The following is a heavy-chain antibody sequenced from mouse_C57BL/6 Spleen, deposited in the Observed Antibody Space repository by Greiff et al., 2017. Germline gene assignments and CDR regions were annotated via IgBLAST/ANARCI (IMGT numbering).Heavy chain of an antibody. CDR1: GFTFSDYG. D-gene: IGHD1-1*01. Sequence: EVKLMESGGGLVKPGGSLKLSCAASGFTFSDYGMHWVRQAPEKGLEWVAYISSGSSTIYYADTVKGRFTFSRDNAKNTLFMQMTSLRSEDTAMYYCAITTVGYGDVWGTGTTVTVSS. CDR2: ISSGSSTI. J-gene: IGHJ1*03. V-gene: IGHV5-17*01. CDR3: AITTVGYGDV.